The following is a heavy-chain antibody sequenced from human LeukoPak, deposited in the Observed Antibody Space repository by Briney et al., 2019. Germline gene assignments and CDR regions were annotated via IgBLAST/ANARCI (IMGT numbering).Heavy chain of an antibody. V-gene: IGHV4-30-4*08. CDR1: GGSISSGSYY. D-gene: IGHD2-2*01. J-gene: IGHJ4*02. CDR2: IYYSGST. CDR3: AREEVVPAASPLDY. Sequence: KASETLSLTCTVSGGSISSGSYYWSWIRQPAGKGLEWIGYIYYSGSTYYNPSLKSRVTISVDTSKNQFSLKLSSVTAADTAVYYCAREEVVPAASPLDYWGQGTLVTVSS.